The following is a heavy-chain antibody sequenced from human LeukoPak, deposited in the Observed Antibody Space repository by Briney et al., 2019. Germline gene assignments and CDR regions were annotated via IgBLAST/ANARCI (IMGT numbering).Heavy chain of an antibody. D-gene: IGHD6-19*01. V-gene: IGHV3-23*01. CDR1: GFTFSSYA. CDR3: AKDTPDDIAVAAPYFDY. Sequence: GGSLRLSCAASGFTFSSYAMSWVRQAPGKGLEWVSAISGSGGSTYYADSVKGRFIISRDNSKNTLYPQMNSLRAEDTAVYYCAKDTPDDIAVAAPYFDYWGQGTPVTVSS. CDR2: ISGSGGST. J-gene: IGHJ4*02.